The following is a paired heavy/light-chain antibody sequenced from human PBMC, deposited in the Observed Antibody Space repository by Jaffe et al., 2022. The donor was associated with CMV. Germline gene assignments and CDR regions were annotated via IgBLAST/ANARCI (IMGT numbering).Light chain of an antibody. CDR2: DVS. Sequence: QSALTQPASVSGSPGQSITISCTGTSADIGAYNYVSWYQQHPGKAPKLIIFDVSSRPSGVSNRFSGSKSGNTASLTISGLQTEDEADYYCSSYTSSSPWVLGGGTKLTVL. CDR3: SSYTSSSPWV. CDR1: SADIGAYNY. J-gene: IGLJ3*02. V-gene: IGLV2-14*03.
Heavy chain of an antibody. D-gene: IGHD3-22*01. Sequence: EVQLVESGGGPVKPGESLRLSCAASGFTFSGHAMNWVRQIPGKGLEWVSFITGSGGNIFYADSVRGRFTISRDNGKNSLFLQMNSLRAEDTAVYYCARGGYNYDRSGVLSTRRYYSYYYMDVWGKGTTVTVSS. CDR1: GFTFSGHA. CDR3: ARGGYNYDRSGVLSTRRYYSYYYMDV. V-gene: IGHV3-21*02. CDR2: ITGSGGNI. J-gene: IGHJ6*03.